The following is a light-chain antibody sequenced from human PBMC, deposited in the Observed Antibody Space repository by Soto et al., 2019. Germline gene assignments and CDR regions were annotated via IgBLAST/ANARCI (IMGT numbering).Light chain of an antibody. CDR1: QDIRSNY. J-gene: IGKJ1*01. CDR2: GAS. CDR3: QQYDSSPWT. V-gene: IGKV3-20*01. Sequence: ETVLTQYPGTLSLSPGERATLSCRASQDIRSNYLAWYRQTPGQAPRLLIDGASKRARGIADRFSGSGSVTAFTLIISRLEPEDFALYYCQQYDSSPWTFGQATKVEI.